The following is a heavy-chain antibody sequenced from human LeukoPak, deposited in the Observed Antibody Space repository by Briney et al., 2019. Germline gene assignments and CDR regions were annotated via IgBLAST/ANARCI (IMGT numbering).Heavy chain of an antibody. CDR1: GFTFSSYE. D-gene: IGHD3-22*01. J-gene: IGHJ4*02. Sequence: PGGSLRLSCAASGFTFSSYEMNWVRQAPGKGLEWVSAISGSGCSTYYADSVKGRFTISRDNSKNTLYLQMNSLRAEDTAVYYCAKMPLYYYDSSGPEPPFDYWGQGTLVTVSS. CDR2: ISGSGCST. V-gene: IGHV3-23*01. CDR3: AKMPLYYYDSSGPEPPFDY.